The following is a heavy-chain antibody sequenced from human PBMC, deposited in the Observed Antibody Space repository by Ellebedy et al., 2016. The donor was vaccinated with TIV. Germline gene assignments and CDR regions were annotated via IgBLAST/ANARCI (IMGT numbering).Heavy chain of an antibody. CDR1: GFTVSSNY. J-gene: IGHJ2*01. V-gene: IGHV3-53*01. D-gene: IGHD3-16*01. CDR3: ARDQNGGGWYFDL. Sequence: GESLKISXAASGFTVSSNYMSWVRQAPGKGLEWVSIIYSGGPTYYTDSVKGRFTISRHNSKNTLYLQMNSLRPEDTAVYYCARDQNGGGWYFDLWGRGTLVTVSS. CDR2: IYSGGPT.